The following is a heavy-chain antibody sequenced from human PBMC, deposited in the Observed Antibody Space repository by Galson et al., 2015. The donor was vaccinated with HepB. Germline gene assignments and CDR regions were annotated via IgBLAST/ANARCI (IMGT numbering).Heavy chain of an antibody. D-gene: IGHD3-16*02. CDR3: AREAVGGGYDYIWGTYRHYFDS. CDR2: ISSSSTYT. CDR1: GFTFSRRS. V-gene: IGHV3-21*01. Sequence: LRLSCAASGFTFSRRSMNWVRQAPGKGLEWVSSISSSSTYTHYADSVKGRFSISRDDAKNSLFLQMNSLRAEDTAVYYCAREAVGGGYDYIWGTYRHYFDSWGQGTLVTVSS. J-gene: IGHJ4*02.